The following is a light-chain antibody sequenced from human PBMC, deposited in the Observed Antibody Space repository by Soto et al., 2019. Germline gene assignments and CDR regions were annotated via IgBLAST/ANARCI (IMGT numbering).Light chain of an antibody. Sequence: QSVLTQPPSASGTPGQRVTISCSGSSSNLGTNSVNWYQQIPGTAPKLLIQINNQRPSGVPDRFSGSKSGTSASLAISGLQSEDEADYYCSAWDDSLNSVVFGGGTQLTVL. J-gene: IGLJ2*01. CDR3: SAWDDSLNSVV. CDR2: INN. CDR1: SSNLGTNS. V-gene: IGLV1-44*01.